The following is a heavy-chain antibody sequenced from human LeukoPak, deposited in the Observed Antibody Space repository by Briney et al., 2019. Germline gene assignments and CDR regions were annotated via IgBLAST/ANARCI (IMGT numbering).Heavy chain of an antibody. D-gene: IGHD3-22*01. J-gene: IGHJ4*02. Sequence: GGSLRLSCAASGFTFSSYSMNWVRQAPGKGLEWVSYISSSSSTIYYADSVKGRFTFSRDNAKNSLYLQMNSLRAEDTAVYYCARDTQNYYDSSGYYYGFDYWGQGTLVTVSS. CDR3: ARDTQNYYDSSGYYYGFDY. V-gene: IGHV3-48*01. CDR2: ISSSSSTI. CDR1: GFTFSSYS.